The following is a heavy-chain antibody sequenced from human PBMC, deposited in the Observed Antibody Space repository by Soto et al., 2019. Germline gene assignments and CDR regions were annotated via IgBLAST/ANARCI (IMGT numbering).Heavy chain of an antibody. Sequence: SLRLSCAASGFTFSSFHMNWVRQAPGEGLEWVSSISRNGNYIYYADSVEGRFTISRDNARNSVSLQMDSLRDEDAAVYYCARIKLVEWFFINVDVYDMDVWGQGTPVTVSS. D-gene: IGHD3-3*01. J-gene: IGHJ6*02. CDR2: ISRNGNYI. V-gene: IGHV3-21*01. CDR3: ARIKLVEWFFINVDVYDMDV. CDR1: GFTFSSFH.